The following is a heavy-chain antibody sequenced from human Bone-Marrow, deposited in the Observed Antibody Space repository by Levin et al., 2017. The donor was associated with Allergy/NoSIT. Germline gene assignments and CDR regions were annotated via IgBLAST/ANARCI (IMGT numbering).Heavy chain of an antibody. D-gene: IGHD1-26*01. J-gene: IGHJ4*02. CDR3: ARGVGARGSNLDY. CDR2: ICYSGST. CDR1: GDSISNYC. V-gene: IGHV4-59*01. Sequence: SQTLSLTCTVSGDSISNYCWSWIRQPPGKGLEWIGYICYSGSTNYNPSLKSRVTISLDTSKKQFSLKLSSVTAADTAVYYCARGVGARGSNLDYWGQGTLVTVSS.